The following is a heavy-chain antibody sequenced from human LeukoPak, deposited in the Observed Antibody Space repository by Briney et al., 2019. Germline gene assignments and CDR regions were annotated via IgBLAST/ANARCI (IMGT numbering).Heavy chain of an antibody. CDR3: ARGRDDYGDYLFDY. J-gene: IGHJ4*02. V-gene: IGHV1-8*01. CDR1: GYTFTSYD. Sequence: ASVKVSCKAPGYTFTSYDINWVRQATGQGLEWMGWMNPNSGNTGYAQKFQGRVTMTRNTSISTAYMELSSLRSEDTAVYYCARGRDDYGDYLFDYWGQGTLVTVSS. D-gene: IGHD4-17*01. CDR2: MNPNSGNT.